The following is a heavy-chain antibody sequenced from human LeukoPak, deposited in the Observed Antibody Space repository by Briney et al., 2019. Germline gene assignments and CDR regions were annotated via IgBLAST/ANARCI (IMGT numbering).Heavy chain of an antibody. D-gene: IGHD5-24*01. J-gene: IGHJ5*02. CDR1: GLTFSSYE. Sequence: GESLRLSCAAAGLTFSSYEMNWVRQAPGKGLEWVSYTSSSGSTIYYADSVKGRLTIARDNAKNSMCLQMNSLRAEDTAVYYCAREGRWLQFGVWFDPWGQGTLVTVSS. CDR2: TSSSGSTI. V-gene: IGHV3-48*03. CDR3: AREGRWLQFGVWFDP.